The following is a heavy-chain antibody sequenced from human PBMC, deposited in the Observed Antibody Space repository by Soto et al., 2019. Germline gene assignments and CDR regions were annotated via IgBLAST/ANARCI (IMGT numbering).Heavy chain of an antibody. CDR3: ARGLSSGWFDY. D-gene: IGHD6-19*01. Sequence: ESGGGLVKPGGSLRVSCAASGFTFSNYSMNWVRQAPGKGLEWVSSISSTSKYIYYADSVKGRFTISRDNAKKSLYLQMNSLRAEDTAVYCCARGLSSGWFDYWGQGTLVTVSA. CDR1: GFTFSNYS. CDR2: ISSTSKYI. V-gene: IGHV3-21*01. J-gene: IGHJ5*01.